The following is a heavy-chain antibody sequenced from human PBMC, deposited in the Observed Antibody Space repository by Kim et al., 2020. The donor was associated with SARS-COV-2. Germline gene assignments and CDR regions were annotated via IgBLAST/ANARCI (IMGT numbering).Heavy chain of an antibody. D-gene: IGHD6-13*01. CDR3: ARLGSSSLDY. CDR2: IYYSGST. Sequence: SETLSLTCTVSGGSISSYYWSWIRQPPGKGLEWIGYIYYSGSTNYNPSLKSRVTISVDTSKNQFSLKLSSVTAADTAVYYCARLGSSSLDYWGQGTLVTVSS. CDR1: GGSISSYY. J-gene: IGHJ4*02. V-gene: IGHV4-59*01.